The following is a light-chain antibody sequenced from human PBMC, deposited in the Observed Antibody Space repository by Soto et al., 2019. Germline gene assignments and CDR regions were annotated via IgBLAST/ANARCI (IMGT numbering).Light chain of an antibody. V-gene: IGKV3-15*01. CDR3: QHYSTWLWT. CDR2: GAS. Sequence: EIVMTQSPATLSVSPGERATLSCRASQSVSSKLAWYPQKPGQGPRLLIYGASTRATGIPARFSGSGSGTDFTLTISSLQSEDFAVYYCQHYSTWLWTFGQGTKVEIK. J-gene: IGKJ1*01. CDR1: QSVSSK.